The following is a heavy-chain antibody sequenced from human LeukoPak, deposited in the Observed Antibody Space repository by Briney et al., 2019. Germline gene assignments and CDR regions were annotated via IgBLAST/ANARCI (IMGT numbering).Heavy chain of an antibody. CDR1: GFTLSSYW. CDR2: ISGSGGST. V-gene: IGHV3-23*01. Sequence: GGSLRLSCAASGFTLSSYWMSWVRQAPGKGLELVSAISGSGGSTYNADFVKGRFTISRDNSKNTLYLQMNSLRAEDTAVYYCAKDILPYGAGNEVDYWGQGTLVTVSS. J-gene: IGHJ4*02. CDR3: AKDILPYGAGNEVDY. D-gene: IGHD3-10*01.